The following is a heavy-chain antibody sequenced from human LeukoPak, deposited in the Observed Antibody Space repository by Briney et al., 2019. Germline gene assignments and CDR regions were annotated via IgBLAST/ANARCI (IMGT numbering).Heavy chain of an antibody. CDR3: ARAPGDNYYYYYMDV. J-gene: IGHJ6*03. CDR2: IYYSGST. Sequence: SETLSLTCTVSGGSISSSSYYWGWIRQPPGKGLEWIGYIYYSGSTNYNPSLKSRVTISVDTSKNQFSLKLSSVTAADTAVYYCARAPGDNYYYYYMDVWGKGTTVTVSS. D-gene: IGHD3-16*01. V-gene: IGHV4-61*05. CDR1: GGSISSSSYY.